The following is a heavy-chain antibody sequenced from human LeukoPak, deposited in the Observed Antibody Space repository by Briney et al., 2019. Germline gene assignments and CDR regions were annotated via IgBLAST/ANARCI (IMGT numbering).Heavy chain of an antibody. V-gene: IGHV4-39*07. J-gene: IGHJ4*01. D-gene: IGHD3-22*01. CDR2: IYYSGST. Sequence: PSETLSLTCTVSGGSISSSSYYWGWIRQPPGKGLEWIGSIYYSGSTYYNPSLKSRVTISVDTSKNQFSLKLSSVTAADTAVYYFARGDSSGYYYFDLWGHGTLVTVSS. CDR3: ARGDSSGYYYFDL. CDR1: GGSISSSSYY.